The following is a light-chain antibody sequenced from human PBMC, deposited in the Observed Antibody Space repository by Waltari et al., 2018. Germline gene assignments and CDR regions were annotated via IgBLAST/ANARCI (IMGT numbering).Light chain of an antibody. CDR2: DAS. V-gene: IGKV1-33*01. CDR1: QPITNY. Sequence: DIQLTQSPSSLSASVGDRVTITCQASQPITNYLNCYQQKPGKAPELLIYDASKLQTGVPSRFSGSQSGTEFSFTIGSLQPEDVATYYCQRYDNLPVFAFGPGTKVNVK. CDR3: QRYDNLPVFA. J-gene: IGKJ3*01.